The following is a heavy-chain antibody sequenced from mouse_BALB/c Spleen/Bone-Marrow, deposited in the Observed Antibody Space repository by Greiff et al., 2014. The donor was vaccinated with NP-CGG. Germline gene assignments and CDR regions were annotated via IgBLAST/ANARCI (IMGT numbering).Heavy chain of an antibody. CDR1: GFSLTSYG. Sequence: VQLQQSGPGLVAPSQSLSITCTVSGFSLTSYGVHWVRLPPGKGLEWLGVIWAGGSTNYNSALMSRLSISKDNSKSQVSLKMNSLQTDDTAMYYCARYYYGFLDYWGQGTTLTVSS. CDR3: ARYYYGFLDY. J-gene: IGHJ2*01. CDR2: IWAGGST. V-gene: IGHV2-9*02. D-gene: IGHD1-2*01.